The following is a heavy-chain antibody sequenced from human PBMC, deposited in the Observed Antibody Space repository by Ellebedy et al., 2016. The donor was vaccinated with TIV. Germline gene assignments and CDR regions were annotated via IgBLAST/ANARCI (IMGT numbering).Heavy chain of an antibody. J-gene: IGHJ5*02. D-gene: IGHD3-10*01. CDR1: GGSISSSSYY. CDR3: ARDKQRFGEPGGWFDP. CDR2: IYYSGST. Sequence: SETLSLTXTVSGGSISSSSYYWGWIRQPPGKGLEWIGSIYYSGSTYYNPSLKSRVTISVDTSKNQFSLKLSSVTAADTAVYYCARDKQRFGEPGGWFDPWGQGTLVTVSS. V-gene: IGHV4-39*02.